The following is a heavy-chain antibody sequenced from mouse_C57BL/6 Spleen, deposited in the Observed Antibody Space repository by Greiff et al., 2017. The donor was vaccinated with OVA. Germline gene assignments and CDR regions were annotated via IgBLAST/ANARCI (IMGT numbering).Heavy chain of an antibody. CDR2: IHPNSGST. J-gene: IGHJ3*01. D-gene: IGHD1-1*01. CDR1: GYTFTSYW. V-gene: IGHV1-64*01. CDR3: ARDGSSYEGFAY. Sequence: QVQLKQPGAELVKPGASVKLSCKASGYTFTSYWMHWVKQRPGQGLEWIGMIHPNSGSTNYNEKFKSKATLTVDKSSSTAYMQLSSLTSEDSAVYYCARDGSSYEGFAYWGQGTLVTVSA.